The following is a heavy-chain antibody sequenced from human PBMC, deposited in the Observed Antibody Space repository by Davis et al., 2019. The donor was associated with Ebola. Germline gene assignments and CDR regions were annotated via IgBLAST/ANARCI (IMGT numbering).Heavy chain of an antibody. CDR2: ISAYNGNT. CDR3: ARDKEGLSYYYYGMDV. V-gene: IGHV1-18*01. Sequence: AASVKVSCKASGYTFTSYGISWVRQAPGQGLEWMGWISAYNGNTNYAQKLQGRVTMTRDTSISTAYMELSRLRSEDTAVYYCARDKEGLSYYYYGMDVWGQGTTVTVSS. CDR1: GYTFTSYG. J-gene: IGHJ6*02. D-gene: IGHD3-3*01.